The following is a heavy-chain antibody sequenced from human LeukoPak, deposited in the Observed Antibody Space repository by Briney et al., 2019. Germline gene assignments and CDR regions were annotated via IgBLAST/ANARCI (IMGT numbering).Heavy chain of an antibody. D-gene: IGHD3-22*01. CDR2: ISSNSYI. CDR3: ARGSPYYYDSSGYYQAYDY. J-gene: IGHJ4*02. CDR1: GFTFSSYN. Sequence: GGSLRLSCAASGFTFSSYNMNWVRQAPGKGLGWVSSISSNSYIYYADSVKGRFTISRDNAKNSLYLQMNSLRAEDTAVYYCARGSPYYYDSSGYYQAYDYWGQGTLVTVSS. V-gene: IGHV3-21*01.